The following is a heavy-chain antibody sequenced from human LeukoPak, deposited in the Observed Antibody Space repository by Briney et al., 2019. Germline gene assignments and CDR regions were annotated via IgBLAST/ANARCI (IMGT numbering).Heavy chain of an antibody. CDR1: GYTFTGYY. CDR3: AKGSSWYTSSLGSWFDP. V-gene: IGHV1-2*02. CDR2: INPNSGGT. D-gene: IGHD6-13*01. J-gene: IGHJ5*02. Sequence: ASVKVSCKASGYTFTGYYMHWVRQAPGQGLEWMGWINPNSGGTNYAQKFQGRVTMTRDTSISTAYMELSRLRSDDTALYYCAKGSSWYTSSLGSWFDPWGQGTLVTVSS.